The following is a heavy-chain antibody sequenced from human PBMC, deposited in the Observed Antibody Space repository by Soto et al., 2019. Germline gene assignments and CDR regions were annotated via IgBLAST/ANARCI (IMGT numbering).Heavy chain of an antibody. CDR3: AKGRGYDDFIFDS. V-gene: IGHV3-23*01. CDR1: GLTFRSYA. J-gene: IGHJ4*02. Sequence: EVQLLESGGGLVQPGGSLRLSCAASGLTFRSYAVNWVRQAPGKGLDWVAGISGSGGHSTYYADSVKGRFTISRDKSENTVYLQMNSLRVEDTAEYFCAKGRGYDDFIFDSWGQGTLVAVSS. CDR2: ISGSGGHST. D-gene: IGHD5-12*01.